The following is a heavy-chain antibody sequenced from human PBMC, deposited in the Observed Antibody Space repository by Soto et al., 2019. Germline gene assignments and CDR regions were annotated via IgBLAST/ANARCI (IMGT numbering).Heavy chain of an antibody. J-gene: IGHJ5*02. CDR3: ASSGIVGREVNTWFDP. Sequence: SETLSLTCTVSAGSITNSYWCWVRQHLGKALEWIGYISYRGSTNYNPSLKSRLTISIDTSKSQISLKLTSMTTADTAVYYCASSGIVGREVNTWFDPWGQGTLVTVSS. CDR1: AGSITNSY. CDR2: ISYRGST. D-gene: IGHD3-22*01. V-gene: IGHV4-59*01.